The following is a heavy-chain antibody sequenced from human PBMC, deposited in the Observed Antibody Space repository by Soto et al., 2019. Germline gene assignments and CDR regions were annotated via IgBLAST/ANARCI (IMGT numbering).Heavy chain of an antibody. Sequence: GGSLRLSCAASGFTFSSCAMGWVRQAPGKGLEWVAVIWYDGSNKYYADSVKGRFTISRDNSKNTLYLQMNSLRAEDTAVYYCARGTIFGTPYGMDVWGQGTTVTVSS. V-gene: IGHV3-33*08. CDR3: ARGTIFGTPYGMDV. CDR2: IWYDGSNK. CDR1: GFTFSSCA. D-gene: IGHD3-3*01. J-gene: IGHJ6*02.